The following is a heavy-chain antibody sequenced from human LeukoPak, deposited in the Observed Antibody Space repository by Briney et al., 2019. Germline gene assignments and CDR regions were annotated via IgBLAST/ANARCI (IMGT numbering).Heavy chain of an antibody. CDR1: GFTFSSYA. D-gene: IGHD3-22*01. J-gene: IGHJ4*02. CDR3: AKDYYYDSSGYSQAFDY. V-gene: IGHV3-23*01. Sequence: QPGGSLRLSCAASGFTFSSYAMSWVRQAPGKGLEWVSAISGSGGSTYYADSVKGQFTISRDNSKNTLYLQMNSLRAEDTAVYYCAKDYYYDSSGYSQAFDYWGQGTLVTVSS. CDR2: ISGSGGST.